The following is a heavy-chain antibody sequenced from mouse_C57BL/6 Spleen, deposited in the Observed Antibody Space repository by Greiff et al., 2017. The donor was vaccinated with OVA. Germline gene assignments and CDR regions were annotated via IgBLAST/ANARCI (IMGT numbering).Heavy chain of an antibody. J-gene: IGHJ2*01. CDR3: ARIAYYGSSYLYYLDY. CDR1: GFSLSTFGMG. Sequence: QVTLKESGPGILQPSQTLSLTCSFSGFSLSTFGMGVGWIRQPSGKGLEWLAHIWWDDDKYYNPALKSRLTISKDTSKNQVFLKIANVDTADTATYYCARIAYYGSSYLYYLDYWGQGTTLTVSS. CDR2: IWWDDDK. V-gene: IGHV8-8*01. D-gene: IGHD1-1*01.